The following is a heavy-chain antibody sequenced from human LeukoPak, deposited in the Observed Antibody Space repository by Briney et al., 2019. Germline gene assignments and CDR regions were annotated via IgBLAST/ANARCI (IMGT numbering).Heavy chain of an antibody. CDR2: ISQDGTET. J-gene: IGHJ4*02. CDR1: GFNFNDYW. V-gene: IGHV3-7*01. Sequence: PGGSLRLSCAASGFNFNDYWMTWVRQPPGKGLQWVARISQDGTETLYADSVKGRFTLSKDNADKSLYLQMNSLTTEDTAVYCCVRLWEFDYWGQGTLVTVSS. CDR3: VRLWEFDY. D-gene: IGHD1-26*01.